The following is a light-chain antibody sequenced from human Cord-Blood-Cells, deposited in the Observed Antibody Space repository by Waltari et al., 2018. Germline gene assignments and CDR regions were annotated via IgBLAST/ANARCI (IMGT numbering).Light chain of an antibody. CDR1: QSISSW. CDR2: DAS. Sequence: DIQMTQSPSTLSASVGDRVTITCRASQSISSWLAWYQQKPGKASKLLIYDASSLESGVPSRFSGSGSGTEFTLTISSLQPDDFATYYCQQYNRYSRTFGQGTKVEIK. V-gene: IGKV1-5*01. J-gene: IGKJ1*01. CDR3: QQYNRYSRT.